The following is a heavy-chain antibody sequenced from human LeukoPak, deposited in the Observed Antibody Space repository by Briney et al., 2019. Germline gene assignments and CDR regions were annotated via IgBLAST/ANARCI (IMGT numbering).Heavy chain of an antibody. J-gene: IGHJ4*02. CDR3: ARGMEMATPPV. D-gene: IGHD5-24*01. V-gene: IGHV3-23*01. Sequence: GGSLRLSCAASGFTFNSYGMSWVRQAPGKGLEWVSAISGSGANTYYADSVKGRFTISRDNSKNTLYLQMNSLRAEDTAVYYCARGMEMATPPVWGQGTLVTVSS. CDR1: GFTFNSYG. CDR2: ISGSGANT.